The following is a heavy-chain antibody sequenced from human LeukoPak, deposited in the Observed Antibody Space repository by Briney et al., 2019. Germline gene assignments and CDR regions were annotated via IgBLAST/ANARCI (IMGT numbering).Heavy chain of an antibody. V-gene: IGHV3-7*03. CDR1: GFTFRNYW. D-gene: IGHD3-22*01. CDR2: IKQDGSDR. J-gene: IGHJ4*02. Sequence: GGSLRLSCAASGFTFRNYWMSWVRQVPGTGLEWVANIKQDGSDRNYVTSVRGRFTISRDNAESSLYLQMNSLRAEDTAVYYCARLNYYYDSSGYYVYYFDYWGQGTLVTVSS. CDR3: ARLNYYYDSSGYYVYYFDY.